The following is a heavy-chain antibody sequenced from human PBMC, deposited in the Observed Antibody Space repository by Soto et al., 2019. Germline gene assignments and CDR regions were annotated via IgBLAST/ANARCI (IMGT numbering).Heavy chain of an antibody. V-gene: IGHV1-2*04. CDR2: INPNSGGT. D-gene: IGHD3-22*01. CDR3: ARHRYRKDYYDSSGYYGPFDF. Sequence: GASVKVSCKASGYTFTGYYMHWVRQAPGQGLEWMGWINPNSGGTNYAQKFQGWVTMTRDTSISTAYMELSRLRSDDTAVYYCARHRYRKDYYDSSGYYGPFDFWAQGTLVTFSS. CDR1: GYTFTGYY. J-gene: IGHJ4*02.